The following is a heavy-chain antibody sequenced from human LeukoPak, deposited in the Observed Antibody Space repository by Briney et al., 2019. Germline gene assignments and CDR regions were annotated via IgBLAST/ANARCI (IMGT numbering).Heavy chain of an antibody. Sequence: SETQSLTCSVSGDSVSGFYWNWIRQPPGKKLEWIGNIHYSGSSNYNPSLKSRVTMSIDTSRNQFFLKLSSVTAADTAVYYCALAPNSNWFDFWGQGVLVTVSS. CDR2: IHYSGSS. J-gene: IGHJ5*01. CDR1: GDSVSGFY. V-gene: IGHV4-59*08. D-gene: IGHD2-8*01. CDR3: ALAPNSNWFDF.